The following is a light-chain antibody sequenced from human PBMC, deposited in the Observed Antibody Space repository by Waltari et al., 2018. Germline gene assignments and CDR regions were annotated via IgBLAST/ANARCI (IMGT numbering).Light chain of an antibody. CDR3: QQYSVWPRT. J-gene: IGKJ1*01. CDR2: GVS. V-gene: IGKV3-15*01. Sequence: VMTQSPATLSESPGKMVTLTCRASQSVGNNVAWYHQRPGQAPRLLIYGVSTRATDGPAKFSGSRSGKEVTLTINTLQSEDAATYYCQQYSVWPRTFGQGTKVQI. CDR1: QSVGNN.